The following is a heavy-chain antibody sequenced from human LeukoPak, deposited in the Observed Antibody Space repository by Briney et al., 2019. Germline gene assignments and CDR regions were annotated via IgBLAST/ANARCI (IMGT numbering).Heavy chain of an antibody. V-gene: IGHV4-59*12. CDR2: IYYSGST. CDR3: ARGRRYYDFWSGYYPPDNWFDP. D-gene: IGHD3-3*01. J-gene: IGHJ5*02. CDR1: GASIRSYY. Sequence: SQTLSLTCTVSGASIRSYYWSWIRQPPGKGLEWIAYIYYSGSTNYNPSLKSRVTISVDTSKNQFSLKLSSVTAADTAVYYCARGRRYYDFWSGYYPPDNWFDPWGQGTLVTVSS.